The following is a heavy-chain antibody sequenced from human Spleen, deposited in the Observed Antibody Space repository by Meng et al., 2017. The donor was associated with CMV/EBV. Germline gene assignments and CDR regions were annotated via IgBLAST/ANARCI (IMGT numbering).Heavy chain of an antibody. CDR1: GFTFATNA. J-gene: IGHJ4*02. V-gene: IGHV3-23*01. CDR3: AKDLRAERVVVPAGGIDY. Sequence: GESLKISCAASGFTFATNAMTWVRQAPGKGLEWVSAISGSGGSTYYADSVKGRFTISRDNSKNTLYLQMNSLRAEDTAVYYCAKDLRAERVVVPAGGIDYWGQGTLVTVSS. CDR2: ISGSGGST. D-gene: IGHD2-2*01.